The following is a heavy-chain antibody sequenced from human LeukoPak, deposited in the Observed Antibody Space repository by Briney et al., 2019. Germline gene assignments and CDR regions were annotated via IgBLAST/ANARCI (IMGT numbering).Heavy chain of an antibody. CDR2: INPSGGST. V-gene: IGHV1-46*01. CDR3: ARASPELLPARGYYYYYMDV. Sequence: GASVKVSCKASGYTFTSYYMHWVRQAPGQGLEWMGIINPSGGSTSYAQKFQGRVTMTRDMSTSTVYMELSSLRSEDTAVYYCARASPELLPARGYYYYYMDVWGKGTTVTVSS. J-gene: IGHJ6*03. D-gene: IGHD2-15*01. CDR1: GYTFTSYY.